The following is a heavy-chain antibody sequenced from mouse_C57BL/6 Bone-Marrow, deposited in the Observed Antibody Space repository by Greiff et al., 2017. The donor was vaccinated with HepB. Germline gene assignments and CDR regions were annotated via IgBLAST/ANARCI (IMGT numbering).Heavy chain of an antibody. CDR3: ARQTGGRDY. CDR2: ISSGGSYT. D-gene: IGHD4-1*01. J-gene: IGHJ2*01. CDR1: GFTLSSYG. V-gene: IGHV5-6*01. Sequence: EVKLVESGGDLVKPGGSLKLSCAASGFTLSSYGMSWVRQTPDKRLEWVATISSGGSYTYYPDSVKGRFTISRDNAKNTLYLQMSSLKSEDTAMYYCARQTGGRDYWGQGTTLTVSS.